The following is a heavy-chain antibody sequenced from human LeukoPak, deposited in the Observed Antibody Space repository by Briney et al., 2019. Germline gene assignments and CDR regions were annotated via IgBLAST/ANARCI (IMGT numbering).Heavy chain of an antibody. CDR1: GGSFSGYY. D-gene: IGHD1-26*01. CDR2: INHSGST. Sequence: SETLSLTCAVYGGSFSGYYWSWIRQPPGKGLEWIGEINHSGSTNYNPSLKSRVTISVDTSKNQFSLKLSSVTAADTAVYYCARTRWEGDAFDIWGQGTMVTVSS. J-gene: IGHJ3*02. CDR3: ARTRWEGDAFDI. V-gene: IGHV4-34*01.